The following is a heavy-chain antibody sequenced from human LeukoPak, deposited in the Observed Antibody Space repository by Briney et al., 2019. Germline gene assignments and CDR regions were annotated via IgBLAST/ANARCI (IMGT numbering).Heavy chain of an antibody. D-gene: IGHD2-2*01. J-gene: IGHJ4*02. CDR3: ARGGYCSSTSCFSLSL. V-gene: IGHV4-39*07. Sequence: SETLSLTCTVSGGSISSSNYYWGWIRQPPGKGLEWIGNMYYSGSTYYNPSLKSRVTISVDTSKNHFSLKLSSVTAADTAVYYCARGGYCSSTSCFSLSLWGQGTLVSVSS. CDR1: GGSISSSNYY. CDR2: MYYSGST.